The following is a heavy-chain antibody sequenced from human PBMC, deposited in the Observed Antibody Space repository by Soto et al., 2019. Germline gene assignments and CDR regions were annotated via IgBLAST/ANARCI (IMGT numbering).Heavy chain of an antibody. CDR3: ARDPYGSGSYSFEP. D-gene: IGHD3-10*01. V-gene: IGHV4-59*01. Sequence: QVQLQESGPGLVKPSETLSLTCTVSGVSISSYYWSWIRQSPGKGLAWIGYVYHNGDTNYNPSLKSRVSISVDMSKNHFSLRLKSVTAADTAVYYCARDPYGSGSYSFEPWGQGTLVTVSS. CDR1: GVSISSYY. J-gene: IGHJ5*02. CDR2: VYHNGDT.